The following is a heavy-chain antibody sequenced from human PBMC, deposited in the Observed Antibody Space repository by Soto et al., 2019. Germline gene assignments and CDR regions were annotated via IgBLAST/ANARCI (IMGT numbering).Heavy chain of an antibody. CDR2: IYYSGST. CDR1: GDSVTRENYF. CDR3: ARHPAAISALSWFDP. Sequence: PSETLSLTCTVSGDSVTRENYFWSWIRQPPGKALEWIGYIYYSGSTYYNPSLKSRVTISVDTSKNQFSLKLSSVTAADTAVYYCARHPAAISALSWFDPWGQGTLVTVSS. J-gene: IGHJ5*02. V-gene: IGHV4-39*01. D-gene: IGHD2-2*02.